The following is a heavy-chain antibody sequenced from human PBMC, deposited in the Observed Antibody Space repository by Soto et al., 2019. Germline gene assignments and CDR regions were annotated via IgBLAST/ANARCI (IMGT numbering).Heavy chain of an antibody. CDR1: GASISSNNW. D-gene: IGHD4-17*01. V-gene: IGHV4-4*02. J-gene: IGHJ4*02. Sequence: QVQLQESGPGLVKPSGTLSLTCAVSGASISSNNWWSWVRQPPGKGLEWVWEIYHSGSTNYNLSLKSRVTISIDKSKIQFSRKLSSVTAADTAVYACARSTVTEDYWGQGTRVTVSS. CDR3: ARSTVTEDY. CDR2: IYHSGST.